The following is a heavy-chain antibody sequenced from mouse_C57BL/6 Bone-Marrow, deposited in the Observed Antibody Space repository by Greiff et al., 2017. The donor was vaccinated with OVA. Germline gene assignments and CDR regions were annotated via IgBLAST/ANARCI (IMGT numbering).Heavy chain of an antibody. J-gene: IGHJ1*03. D-gene: IGHD1-1*01. V-gene: IGHV1-47*01. CDR2: FHPYNDDT. Sequence: VRLVESGAELVKPGASVKMSCKASGYTFTTYPIEWMKQNHGKSLEWIGNFHPYNDDTKYNEKFKGKATLTVEKSSSTVYLELSRLTSDDSAVYYCAREGYYGRYFDVWGTGTTVTVSS. CDR3: AREGYYGRYFDV. CDR1: GYTFTTYP.